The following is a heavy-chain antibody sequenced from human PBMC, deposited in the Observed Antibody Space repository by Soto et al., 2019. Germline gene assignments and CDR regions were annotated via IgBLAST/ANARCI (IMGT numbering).Heavy chain of an antibody. Sequence: LRLSCAASGFTFSSYAMSWVRQAPGKGLEWVSAISGSGGSTYYADSVKGRFTISRDNSKNTLCLQMNSLRAEDTAVYYCAKGYTPLGAFDIWGQGTMVTVSS. J-gene: IGHJ3*02. V-gene: IGHV3-23*01. D-gene: IGHD3-16*02. CDR2: ISGSGGST. CDR1: GFTFSSYA. CDR3: AKGYTPLGAFDI.